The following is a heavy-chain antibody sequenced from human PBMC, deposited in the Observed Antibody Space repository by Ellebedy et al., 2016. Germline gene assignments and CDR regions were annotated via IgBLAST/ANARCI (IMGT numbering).Heavy chain of an antibody. CDR1: GFTFSSYS. CDR3: ARSGSSSQWSDAASDI. V-gene: IGHV3-21*04. CDR2: ISSSSSYI. J-gene: IGHJ3*02. Sequence: GESLKISXAASGFTFSSYSMNWVRQAPGKGLEWVSSISSSSSYIYYADSVKGRFTISRDNAKNSLFLQMNSLRAEDTAIYFCARSGSSSQWSDAASDIWGQGTVVTVSS. D-gene: IGHD1-26*01.